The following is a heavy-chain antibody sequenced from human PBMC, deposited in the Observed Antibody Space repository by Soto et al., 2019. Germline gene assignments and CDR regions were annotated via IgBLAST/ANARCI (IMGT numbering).Heavy chain of an antibody. CDR1: GFTFTSSA. CDR3: AAVGARESYAGYGMDV. CDR2: IVVGSGNT. J-gene: IGHJ6*02. V-gene: IGHV1-58*02. D-gene: IGHD2-2*01. Sequence: SVKVSCKASGFTFTSSAMQWVRQARGQRLEWIGWIVVGSGNTNYAQKFQERVTITRDMSTSTAYMELSSLRSEDTAVYYCAAVGARESYAGYGMDVWGQGTTVTFPS.